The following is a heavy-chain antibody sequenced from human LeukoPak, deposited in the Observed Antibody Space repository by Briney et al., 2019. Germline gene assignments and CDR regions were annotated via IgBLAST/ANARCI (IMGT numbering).Heavy chain of an antibody. CDR1: GYTFIDHY. V-gene: IGHV1-2*02. D-gene: IGHD4-11*01. CDR3: ATEGQYYYYLDV. J-gene: IGHJ6*03. CDR2: INPKSGDT. Sequence: ASVKVSCKSSGYTFIDHYMHWVRQAPGQGLEWMGWINPKSGDTKYPQKFQGRVTMTRDTSISTVYMELSSLTSDDTALYYCATEGQYYYYLDVWGKGTTVIVSS.